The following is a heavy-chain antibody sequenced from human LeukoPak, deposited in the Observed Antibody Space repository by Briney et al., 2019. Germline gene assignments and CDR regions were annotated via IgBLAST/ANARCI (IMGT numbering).Heavy chain of an antibody. J-gene: IGHJ4*02. CDR2: IYYSGST. CDR1: GGSISSYY. Sequence: SETLSLTCTVSGGSISSYYWSWIRQPPGKGLEWIGYIYYSGSTNYNPSLKSRVTISVDTSKNQFSLKLSSVTAADTAVYYCARTLSEYSSSSLGFWGQGTLVTVSS. D-gene: IGHD6-6*01. CDR3: ARTLSEYSSSSLGF. V-gene: IGHV4-59*01.